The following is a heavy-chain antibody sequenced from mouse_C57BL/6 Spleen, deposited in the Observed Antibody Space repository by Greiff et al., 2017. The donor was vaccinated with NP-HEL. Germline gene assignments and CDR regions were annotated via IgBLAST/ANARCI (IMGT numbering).Heavy chain of an antibody. V-gene: IGHV1-55*01. CDR1: GYTFTSYW. J-gene: IGHJ1*03. D-gene: IGHD1-1*01. CDR3: ATSHYYGSSYWYFDV. Sequence: QVQLQQPGAELVKPGASVKMSCKASGYTFTSYWITWVKQRPGQGLEWIGDIYPGSGSTNYNEQFKSKATLTVDPSSSTAYMQLSSLTSEDSAGYYCATSHYYGSSYWYFDVWGTGTTVTVSS. CDR2: IYPGSGST.